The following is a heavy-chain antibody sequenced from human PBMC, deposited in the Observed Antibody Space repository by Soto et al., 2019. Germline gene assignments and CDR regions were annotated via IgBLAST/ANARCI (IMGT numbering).Heavy chain of an antibody. Sequence: EVQLVESGGGLVQPGGSLRLSCAASGFTFSSYDMHWVRQATGKGLEWVSAIGTAGDTYYPGSVKGRFTISRENAKNSLSLQMNSLRAEDTAVYYCASALRGRYYYYYGMDVWGQGTTVTVSS. CDR3: ASALRGRYYYYYGMDV. V-gene: IGHV3-13*01. CDR1: GFTFSSYD. D-gene: IGHD3-16*01. CDR2: IGTAGDT. J-gene: IGHJ6*02.